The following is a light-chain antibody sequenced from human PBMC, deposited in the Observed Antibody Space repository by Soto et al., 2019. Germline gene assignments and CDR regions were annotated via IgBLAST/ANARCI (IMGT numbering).Light chain of an antibody. CDR3: QQYGSLIT. CDR2: GAS. J-gene: IGKJ5*01. V-gene: IGKV3-20*01. CDR1: QSVSSSY. Sequence: ETVLTHSPGTLSLSPGERHPLXCTASQSVSSSYLAWFQQKPGQAPRLLIYGASSRATGIPDRFSGSGSGTDFTLTISRLEPEDFAVYYCQQYGSLITFGQGTRLEIK.